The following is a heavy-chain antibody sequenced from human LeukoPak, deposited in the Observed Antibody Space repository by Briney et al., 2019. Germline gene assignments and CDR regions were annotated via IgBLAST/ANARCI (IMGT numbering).Heavy chain of an antibody. V-gene: IGHV3-30*04. CDR2: ISYDGRNE. D-gene: IGHD3-22*01. CDR3: VRDPYDSGRGAWLY. CDR1: GFAFSTYA. Sequence: PGRSLRLSCAASGFAFSTYAMHWVRRAPGKGLEWVAVISYDGRNEYYADSVKGRFTISRDNSKNMLYLQMNSLRTEDTAVYYCVRDPYDSGRGAWLYWGQGTLVAVSS. J-gene: IGHJ4*02.